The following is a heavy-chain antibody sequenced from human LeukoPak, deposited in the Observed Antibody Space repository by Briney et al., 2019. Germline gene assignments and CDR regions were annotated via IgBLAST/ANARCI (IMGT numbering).Heavy chain of an antibody. CDR2: ISYSGST. V-gene: IGHV4-59*01. Sequence: SETLSLTCTVSGGSISTYYWSWIRQPPGKGLEWIGYISYSGSTHYNPSLKSRVAISVDTSKNQFSLRLSSVTAADTAVYYCASGYDSRNFDYWGQGTLVTVSS. J-gene: IGHJ4*02. CDR3: ASGYDSRNFDY. CDR1: GGSISTYY. D-gene: IGHD3-22*01.